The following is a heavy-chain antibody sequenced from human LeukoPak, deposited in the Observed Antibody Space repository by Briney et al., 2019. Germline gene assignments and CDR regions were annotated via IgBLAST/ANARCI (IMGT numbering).Heavy chain of an antibody. D-gene: IGHD4-11*01. CDR2: ISSSSSYI. J-gene: IGHJ6*03. CDR1: GFTFSSYS. Sequence: GGSLRLSCAASGFTFSSYSMNWVRQAPGKGLEWVSSISSSSSYIYYADSVKGRFTISRDNAKNSLYLQMNSLRAEDTAVYYCARARVTRVWDYYYMDVWGKGTTVTVSS. V-gene: IGHV3-21*01. CDR3: ARARVTRVWDYYYMDV.